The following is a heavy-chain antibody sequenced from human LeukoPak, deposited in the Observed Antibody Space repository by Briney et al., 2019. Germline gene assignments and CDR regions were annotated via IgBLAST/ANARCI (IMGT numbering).Heavy chain of an antibody. J-gene: IGHJ3*02. CDR1: GFTFSNAW. D-gene: IGHD3-16*01. Sequence: PGGSLRLSCAASGFTFSNAWMSWVRQAPGKGLEWVGRIKSKTDGGTTDYAAPVKGRFTISRDDSKNTLYLQMNSLKTEDTAVYYCTTYRSAGGWAFDIWGQGTMVTVSS. V-gene: IGHV3-15*01. CDR2: IKSKTDGGTT. CDR3: TTYRSAGGWAFDI.